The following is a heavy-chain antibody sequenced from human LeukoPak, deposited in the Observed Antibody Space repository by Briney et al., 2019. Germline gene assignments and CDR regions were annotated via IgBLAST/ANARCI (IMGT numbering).Heavy chain of an antibody. Sequence: SETLSLTCAVSGGSISSYYWSWIRQPPGKGLEWIGYIYYSGSTNYNPSLKSRVTISVDTSKNQFSLKLSSVTAADTAVYYCARSTYYYDTSGYDYEYYFDLWGQGTLVTVSS. V-gene: IGHV4-59*01. D-gene: IGHD3-22*01. CDR3: ARSTYYYDTSGYDYEYYFDL. CDR1: GGSISSYY. CDR2: IYYSGST. J-gene: IGHJ4*02.